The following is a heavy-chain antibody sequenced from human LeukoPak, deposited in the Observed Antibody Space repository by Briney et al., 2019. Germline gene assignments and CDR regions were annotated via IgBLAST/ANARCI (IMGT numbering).Heavy chain of an antibody. Sequence: PGGSLRLSCAASGLTFSRFWMHWVRQAPGEGLVWVSRINGDGTTIYADSVKGRFTISRDDAKNMVYLQLNSLRTEDTAVYYCARDNDYKIDYWGQGTLLTVST. CDR1: GLTFSRFW. CDR3: ARDNDYKIDY. D-gene: IGHD4-11*01. V-gene: IGHV3-74*01. CDR2: INGDGTT. J-gene: IGHJ4*02.